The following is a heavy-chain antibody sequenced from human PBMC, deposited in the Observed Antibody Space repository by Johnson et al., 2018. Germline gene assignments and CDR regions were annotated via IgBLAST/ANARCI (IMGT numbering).Heavy chain of an antibody. CDR3: AREGGEGFLFVPMDV. Sequence: VQLVESGGGVVQPGRSLRLSCAASGFRFSSYGMHWVRQAPGKGLEWVAVIWYDGSNKYYADSVKGRFTISRDNSKNTLYLQMNSLRAEDTAVYYCAREGGEGFLFVPMDVWGQGTTVTVPS. CDR2: IWYDGSNK. CDR1: GFRFSSYG. V-gene: IGHV3-33*01. J-gene: IGHJ6*02. D-gene: IGHD3-10*01.